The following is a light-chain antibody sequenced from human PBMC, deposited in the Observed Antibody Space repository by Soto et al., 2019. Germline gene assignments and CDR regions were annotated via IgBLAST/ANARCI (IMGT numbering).Light chain of an antibody. CDR1: SSNIGGNY. J-gene: IGLJ2*01. CDR3: AAWDDSLSGYVV. Sequence: QSVLTQPPSASGTPGQRVTISCSGSSSNIGGNYVYWYQQLPGTPPKLLIYRNNQRPSGVPDRFSGSKSGTSASLAISGLRSNDEADYYCAAWDDSLSGYVVFGGGTKLTVL. CDR2: RNN. V-gene: IGLV1-47*01.